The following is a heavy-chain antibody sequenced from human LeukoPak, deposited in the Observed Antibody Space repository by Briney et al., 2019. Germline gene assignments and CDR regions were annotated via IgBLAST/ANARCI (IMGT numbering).Heavy chain of an antibody. V-gene: IGHV3-7*01. J-gene: IGHJ5*02. D-gene: IGHD3-10*01. CDR1: GFTFSSYW. CDR2: IKQDGSEK. CDR3: ARDSDQETSYYYGSGSYLNWFDP. Sequence: GGSLRLSCAASGFTFSSYWMSWVRQAPGKGLEWVANIKQDGSEKYYVDSVKGRFTISRDNAKNSLYLQMNSLRAEDTAVYYCARDSDQETSYYYGSGSYLNWFDPWGQGTLVTVSS.